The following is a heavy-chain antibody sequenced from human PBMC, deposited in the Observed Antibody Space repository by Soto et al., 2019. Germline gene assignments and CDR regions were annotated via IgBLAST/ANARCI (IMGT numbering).Heavy chain of an antibody. CDR1: GFTFSFYA. J-gene: IGHJ4*02. Sequence: EVQLLESGGGLAQPGGSLRLSCAASGFTFSFYAMTWVRQAPGKGLEWVSSLTGNGGDTYYADSVKGRFTISRDNSENTLYLQMNSLRVYDTAVYYCAKDREYSYGWDYWGQGTLVTVSS. CDR2: LTGNGGDT. V-gene: IGHV3-23*01. CDR3: AKDREYSYGWDY. D-gene: IGHD5-18*01.